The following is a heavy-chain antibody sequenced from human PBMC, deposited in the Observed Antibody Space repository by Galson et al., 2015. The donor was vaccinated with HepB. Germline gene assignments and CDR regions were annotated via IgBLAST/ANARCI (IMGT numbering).Heavy chain of an antibody. CDR3: AKGRFQGRYSMDA. J-gene: IGHJ6*02. V-gene: IGHV3-33*02. Sequence: SLRLSCAASGFIFTEYGMHWVRQAPGKGLEWVAVIWYDGSDKYYSDSVKGRFTISRDQSTATLFLEMNSLRGDDTAVYYCAKGRFQGRYSMDAWGQGTAVIVSS. CDR1: GFIFTEYG. CDR2: IWYDGSDK.